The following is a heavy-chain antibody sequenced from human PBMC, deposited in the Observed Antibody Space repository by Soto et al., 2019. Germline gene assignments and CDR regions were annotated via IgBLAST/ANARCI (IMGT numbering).Heavy chain of an antibody. V-gene: IGHV3-66*01. CDR1: GFTVSSNY. CDR2: IYSGGST. CDR3: ARDFGEAVADGDY. D-gene: IGHD6-19*01. Sequence: GGSLRLSCAASGFTVSSNYMSWVRQAPGKGLEWVSVIYSGGSTYYADSVKGRFTISRDNSKNTLYLQMNSLRAEDTAVYYCARDFGEAVADGDYWGQGTLVTVSS. J-gene: IGHJ4*02.